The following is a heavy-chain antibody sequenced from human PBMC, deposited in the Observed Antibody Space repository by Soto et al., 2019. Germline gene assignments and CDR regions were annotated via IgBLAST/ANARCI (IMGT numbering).Heavy chain of an antibody. V-gene: IGHV1-18*01. CDR1: GYTFTSYV. CDR2: ISAYNGNT. CDR3: ARSLLGDYYDSDGLDN. D-gene: IGHD3-22*01. J-gene: IGHJ4*02. Sequence: ASVKVSCKASGYTFTSYVISWVRHAPGQGLEWMGWISAYNGNTNYAQKLQGRVTMTTDTSTSTAYMELRSLRSDDTAVYYCARSLLGDYYDSDGLDNWGQGTLVTVSS.